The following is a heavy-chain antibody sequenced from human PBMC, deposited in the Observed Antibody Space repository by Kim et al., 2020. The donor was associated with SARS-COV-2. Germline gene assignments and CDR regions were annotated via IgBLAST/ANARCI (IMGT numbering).Heavy chain of an antibody. J-gene: IGHJ4*02. CDR2: TSGSGSSA. D-gene: IGHD6-19*01. Sequence: GGSLRLSCVASGLTSSSYAMSWVRQAPGKGLEWVSATSGSGSSAFYADSVKGRFTILRDNSETTLNLQMNSLRAEDTAVYYCAIRVAVAGPIDYWGQGTL. V-gene: IGHV3-23*01. CDR1: GLTSSSYA. CDR3: AIRVAVAGPIDY.